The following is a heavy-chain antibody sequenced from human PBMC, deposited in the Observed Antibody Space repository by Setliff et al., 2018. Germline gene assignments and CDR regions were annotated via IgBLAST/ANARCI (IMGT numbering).Heavy chain of an antibody. D-gene: IGHD4-17*01. CDR1: GDPFNAYG. V-gene: IGHV1-69*10. CDR2: IIPVLGMT. CDR3: ARGPSPTVTPSRLIYFYHMDV. Sequence: GASVKVSCKASGDPFNAYGVSWVRQAPGQGLEWMGAIIPVLGMTDYAQKFQGRLTITADQSTTTVYMELSSLRFDGTALYYCARGPSPTVTPSRLIYFYHMDVWGTGTTVTVYS. J-gene: IGHJ6*03.